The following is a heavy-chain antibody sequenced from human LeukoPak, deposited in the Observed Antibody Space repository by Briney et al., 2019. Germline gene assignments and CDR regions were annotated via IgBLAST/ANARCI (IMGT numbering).Heavy chain of an antibody. D-gene: IGHD3-10*01. J-gene: IGHJ4*02. Sequence: PGGSLRLSCAASGFTFSSYAMSWVRQAPGKGLEWVSAISGSGGSTYYADSVKGRFTISRDNSKNTLYLQMNSLRAEDTAVYYCAKDPSRYYGSGSYYFDYWGQGTLVTVSS. V-gene: IGHV3-23*01. CDR1: GFTFSSYA. CDR2: ISGSGGST. CDR3: AKDPSRYYGSGSYYFDY.